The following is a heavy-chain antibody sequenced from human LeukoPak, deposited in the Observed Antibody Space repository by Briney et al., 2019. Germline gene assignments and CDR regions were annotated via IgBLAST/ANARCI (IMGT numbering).Heavy chain of an antibody. D-gene: IGHD6-19*01. J-gene: IGHJ4*02. Sequence: GGSLRLSCAASGFTFDDYAMHWVRQAPGKGLEWVSLISWDGGSTYYADSVKGRFTISRDNSKNSLYLQMNSLRAEDTALYYCAKDPHSSGDTGNYWGQGTLVTVSS. CDR1: GFTFDDYA. V-gene: IGHV3-43D*03. CDR3: AKDPHSSGDTGNY. CDR2: ISWDGGST.